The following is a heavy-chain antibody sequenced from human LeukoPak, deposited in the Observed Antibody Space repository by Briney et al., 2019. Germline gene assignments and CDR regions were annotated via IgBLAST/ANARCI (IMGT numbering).Heavy chain of an antibody. J-gene: IGHJ5*02. CDR2: INPNNGDT. CDR3: ARDRGVAAAGLLDP. V-gene: IGHV1-2*02. CDR1: GYTFSYYY. Sequence: ASVKVSCKSSGYTFSYYYIHWVRQAPGQGLGWIGWINPNNGDTNYAQSFQGRVTLTRDTSSTTVYMELTRLTSDDTAVFYCARDRGVAAAGLLDPWGQGTLVTVSS. D-gene: IGHD6-13*01.